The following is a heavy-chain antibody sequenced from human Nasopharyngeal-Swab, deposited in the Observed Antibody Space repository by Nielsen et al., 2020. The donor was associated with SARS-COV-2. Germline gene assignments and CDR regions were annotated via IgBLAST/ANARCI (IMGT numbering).Heavy chain of an antibody. D-gene: IGHD3-10*01. CDR1: GFTFSSYS. J-gene: IGHJ6*02. CDR2: ISSSSSYI. Sequence: GESLKISCAASGFTFSSYSMNWARQAPGKGLEWVSSISSSSSYIYYADSVKGRFNISRDNAKNSLYLQNNSLRAEDTAVYYWASPRGSDNNYYYGMDVWGQGTTVTVSS. V-gene: IGHV3-21*01. CDR3: ASPRGSDNNYYYGMDV.